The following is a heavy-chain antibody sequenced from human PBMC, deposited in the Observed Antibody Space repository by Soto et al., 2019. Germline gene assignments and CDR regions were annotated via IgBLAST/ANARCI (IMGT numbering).Heavy chain of an antibody. Sequence: QVQLVESGGGVIQPGTSLSLSCASSGFTFRSFGMYWVRQAPGKGLEWVAVVSYDGNHKYYADSVKGRFTVSRDNAKKMLYLQMNSLGGEDTAVYYCAKDVGQQLVLNYGMDVWGQGTTVTVSS. CDR3: AKDVGQQLVLNYGMDV. J-gene: IGHJ6*02. CDR2: VSYDGNHK. D-gene: IGHD6-13*01. CDR1: GFTFRSFG. V-gene: IGHV3-30*18.